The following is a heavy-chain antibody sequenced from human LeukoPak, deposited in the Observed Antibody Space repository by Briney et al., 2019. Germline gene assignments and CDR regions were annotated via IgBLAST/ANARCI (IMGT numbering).Heavy chain of an antibody. CDR3: AREILPSYAFDI. CDR2: IYSGSST. CDR1: GFTVSSNF. Sequence: PGGSLRLSCAASGFTVSSNFMNWVPQTPGKGLEWVSVIYSGSSTYYADSVEGRFTISRDISKTTLYLQMNSLRAEDTAVYYCAREILPSYAFDIWGQGTMVTVSS. J-gene: IGHJ3*02. V-gene: IGHV3-66*01. D-gene: IGHD2/OR15-2a*01.